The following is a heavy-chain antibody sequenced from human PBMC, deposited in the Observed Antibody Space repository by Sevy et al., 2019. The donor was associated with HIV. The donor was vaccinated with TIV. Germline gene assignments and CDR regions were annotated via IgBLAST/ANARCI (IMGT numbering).Heavy chain of an antibody. J-gene: IGHJ6*02. D-gene: IGHD2-2*01. CDR2: RSQNSGNT. V-gene: IGHV1-8*01. CDR3: VRILSTSYYNYHALDV. Sequence: ASVKVSCRASGYTFTSYDIHWVRQTTGQGLEWMGWRSQNSGNTGYAKKFQGRVTMTRDTSKGTAYMELSSLRSDDTAVYYCVRILSTSYYNYHALDVWGQGTTVTVSS. CDR1: GYTFTSYD.